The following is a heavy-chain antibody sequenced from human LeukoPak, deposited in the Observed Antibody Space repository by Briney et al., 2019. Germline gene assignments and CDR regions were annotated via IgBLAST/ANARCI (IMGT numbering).Heavy chain of an antibody. Sequence: GRSLRLSCAASGFTFSSYGMHWVRQAPGKGLEWVAVISYDGSNKYYADSVKGRFTISRDNSKNTLYLQMNSLRAEDTAVHYCAIRGNYQLHGFDIWGQGTMVTVSS. CDR3: AIRGNYQLHGFDI. J-gene: IGHJ3*02. CDR2: ISYDGSNK. D-gene: IGHD2-2*01. V-gene: IGHV3-30*03. CDR1: GFTFSSYG.